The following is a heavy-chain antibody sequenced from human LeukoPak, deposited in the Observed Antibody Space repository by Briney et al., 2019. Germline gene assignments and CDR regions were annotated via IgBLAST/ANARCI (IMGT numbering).Heavy chain of an antibody. D-gene: IGHD3-16*01. CDR1: GFTFSEYT. Sequence: GGSRRLSCIASGFTFSEYTMDWVRQAPGKGLEWVASISRSSSYIYYADSVKGRFTVLRDNAKNSLYLQLSSLTAEDTAIYYCARDGSFYYDGNPHVLDYWGQGTLVTVSS. CDR2: ISRSSSYI. J-gene: IGHJ4*02. V-gene: IGHV3-21*06. CDR3: ARDGSFYYDGNPHVLDY.